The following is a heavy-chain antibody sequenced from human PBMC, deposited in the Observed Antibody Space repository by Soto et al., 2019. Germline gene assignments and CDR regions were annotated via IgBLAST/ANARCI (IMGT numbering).Heavy chain of an antibody. D-gene: IGHD3-16*01. CDR1: GFSFSTYG. V-gene: IGHV3-30*12. J-gene: IGHJ3*02. CDR3: ARDDRYADNALGI. CDR2: IVNDGYPQ. Sequence: PGGSLRLSCAASGFSFSTYGMHWVRQAPGKGLEWVAVIVNDGYPQFYAESMKGRFTISRDNSKNTLYLHMNSLRAEDTAFYYCARDDRYADNALGIWGRGTMVTVSS.